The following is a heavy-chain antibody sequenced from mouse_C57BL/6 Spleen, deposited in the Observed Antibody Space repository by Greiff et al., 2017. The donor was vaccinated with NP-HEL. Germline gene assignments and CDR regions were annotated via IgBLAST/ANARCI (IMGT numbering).Heavy chain of an antibody. J-gene: IGHJ3*01. D-gene: IGHD2-4*01. V-gene: IGHV14-1*01. CDR2: IDPEDGDT. Sequence: VQLQQSGAELVRPGASVKLSCTASGFNIKDYYMHWVKQRPEQGLEWIGRIDPEDGDTAYAPKFQGKATMTADTSSNTAYLQLSSLTSEDTAVYYCTNPYDYDGPWFAYWGQGTLVTVSA. CDR3: TNPYDYDGPWFAY. CDR1: GFNIKDYY.